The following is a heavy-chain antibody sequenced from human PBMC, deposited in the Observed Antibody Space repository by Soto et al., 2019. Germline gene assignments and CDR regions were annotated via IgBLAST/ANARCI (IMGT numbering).Heavy chain of an antibody. CDR1: GFTFSSYW. J-gene: IGHJ4*02. D-gene: IGHD4-4*01. Sequence: PGGSLRLSCAASGFTFSSYWMNWVRQAPGKGLEWVANIKEDGSDKHYVASVKGRFTISRDNAKNSLFLQMNSLRAEDTAGYYCVTDQDYSKDYWGQGTLVTVSS. CDR2: IKEDGSDK. V-gene: IGHV3-7*01. CDR3: VTDQDYSKDY.